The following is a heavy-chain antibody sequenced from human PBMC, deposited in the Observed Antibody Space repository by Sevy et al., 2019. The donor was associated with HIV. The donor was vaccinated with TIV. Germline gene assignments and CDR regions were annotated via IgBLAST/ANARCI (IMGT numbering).Heavy chain of an antibody. V-gene: IGHV3-23*01. CDR1: GFTFENHA. CDR3: AKGPISQPYYAMDV. D-gene: IGHD2-2*02. Sequence: GGSLRLSCAASGFTFENHAMTWVRRAPGKGLEWVSAISGSGGSTYYADSVQGRFSISRDNSKATVNLQMSSLRAEDTAVYYCAKGPISQPYYAMDVWGQGTTVTVSS. CDR2: ISGSGGST. J-gene: IGHJ6*02.